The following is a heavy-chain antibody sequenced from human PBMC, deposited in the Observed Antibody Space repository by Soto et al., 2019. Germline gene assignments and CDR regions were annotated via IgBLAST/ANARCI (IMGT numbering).Heavy chain of an antibody. V-gene: IGHV4-30-2*01. D-gene: IGHD5-12*01. CDR2: IYHSGST. J-gene: IGHJ4*01. CDR1: GGSISSGGYS. Sequence: QLQLQESGSGLVKPSQTLSLTCAVSGGSISSGGYSWSWIRQPPGKGLEWIGYIYHSGSTYYNPSLKSRVTISVDRSKNKFSLKLSSVTAADTAVYYCAREGYSGYDSPGYFDYWGHGTRVTVSS. CDR3: AREGYSGYDSPGYFDY.